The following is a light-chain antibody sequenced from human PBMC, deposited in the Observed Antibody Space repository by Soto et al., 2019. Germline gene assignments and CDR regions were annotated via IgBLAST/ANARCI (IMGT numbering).Light chain of an antibody. CDR2: GAS. Sequence: EIVLTQSPGTLSLSPGERATLSCRASQSVSISYLAWYQQKPCQAPRLLIYGASSRATGIPDRFSGSGSGTDITLTISRLEPEDFAVYYCQKYNSSPLTFGGGTKVEIK. J-gene: IGKJ4*01. CDR1: QSVSISY. CDR3: QKYNSSPLT. V-gene: IGKV3-20*01.